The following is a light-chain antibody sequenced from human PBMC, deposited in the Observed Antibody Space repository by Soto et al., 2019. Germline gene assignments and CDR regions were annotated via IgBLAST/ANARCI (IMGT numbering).Light chain of an antibody. CDR2: FGS. Sequence: DIVMTQSPLSLPVTPGEPASISCRSSQSLLHSSGYNYLDWYLQKPGQSPQLLIYFGSNRASGVPDTFSGSGSGKDFTLKISRVEAEDVGVNYFIQALQRHTFGGGTKVEIK. CDR1: QSLLHSSGYNY. J-gene: IGKJ4*01. CDR3: IQALQRHT. V-gene: IGKV2-28*01.